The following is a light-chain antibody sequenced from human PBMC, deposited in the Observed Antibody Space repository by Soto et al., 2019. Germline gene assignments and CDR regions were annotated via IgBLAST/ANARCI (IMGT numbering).Light chain of an antibody. CDR1: SGSVSSNNY. V-gene: IGLV8-61*01. CDR3: VLYMGSGVWV. Sequence: QTVVTQEPSFSVSPGGTVTLTCALSSGSVSSNNYPSWYQQTPGQAPRTLIYSTNTRSSGVPDSFSGSILGNKAALTITGAQADDESDYFCVLYMGSGVWVFGGGTKVTVL. CDR2: STN. J-gene: IGLJ3*02.